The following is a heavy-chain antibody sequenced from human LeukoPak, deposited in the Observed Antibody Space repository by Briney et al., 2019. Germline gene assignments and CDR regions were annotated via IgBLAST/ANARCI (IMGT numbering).Heavy chain of an antibody. CDR3: ARNTSSSPWFDP. J-gene: IGHJ5*02. D-gene: IGHD6-6*01. V-gene: IGHV4-61*03. CDR1: GGSIKNPTSY. CDR2: VYHIGTT. Sequence: SETLSLTCTVSGGSIKNPTSYWSWIRQAPGKGLEWIGNVYHIGTTTYNSSLKGRVTISVDTSKNHLSLEMASVTPEDTALYYCARNTSSSPWFDPWGQGTLVIVSS.